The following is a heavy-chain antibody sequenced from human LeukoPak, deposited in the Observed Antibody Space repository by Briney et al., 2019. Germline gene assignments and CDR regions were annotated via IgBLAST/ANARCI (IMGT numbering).Heavy chain of an antibody. CDR3: AAVRYLTYYYMDV. CDR1: GGSISSSSYY. V-gene: IGHV4-39*07. Sequence: PSETLSLTCTVSGGSISSSSYYWGWIRQPPGKGLEWIGSIYYSGSTYYNPSLKSRVTISVDTSKNQFSLKLSPVTAADTAIYYCAAVRYLTYYYMDVWGKGTTVTVSS. D-gene: IGHD3-9*01. CDR2: IYYSGST. J-gene: IGHJ6*03.